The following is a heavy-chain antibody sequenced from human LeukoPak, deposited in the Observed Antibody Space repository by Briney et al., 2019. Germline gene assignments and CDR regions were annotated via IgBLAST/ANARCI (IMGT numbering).Heavy chain of an antibody. J-gene: IGHJ6*04. V-gene: IGHV3-15*01. Sequence: GGSLRLSCAASGFTFRNHSMTWVRQAAGKGLEWVGRIKSKTDGGTTDYAAPVKGRFTISRDDSKNTLYLQMNSLKTEDTAVYYCTTPYYDFWSGFPMDVWGKGTTVTVSS. CDR2: IKSKTDGGTT. CDR1: GFTFRNHS. CDR3: TTPYYDFWSGFPMDV. D-gene: IGHD3-3*01.